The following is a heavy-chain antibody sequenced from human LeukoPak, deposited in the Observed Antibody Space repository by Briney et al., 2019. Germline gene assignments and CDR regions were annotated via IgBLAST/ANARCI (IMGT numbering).Heavy chain of an antibody. CDR1: GYTFTTFG. D-gene: IGHD6-19*01. J-gene: IGHJ4*02. Sequence: GASVKVSCKASGYTFTTFGVSWVRQAPGQGLEWMGWINPQSGDTHYAQNFQGRVTMTRDTSISTAYMELSRLTSDDTALFYCARDGNEAVAGTGAVTYWGQGTLVTVSS. CDR2: INPQSGDT. V-gene: IGHV1-2*02. CDR3: ARDGNEAVAGTGAVTY.